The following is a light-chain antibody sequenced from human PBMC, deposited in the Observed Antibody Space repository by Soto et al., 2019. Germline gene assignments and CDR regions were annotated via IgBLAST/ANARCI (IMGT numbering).Light chain of an antibody. CDR1: QSISSY. Sequence: DIQMTQSPSSLSASVGDRVTITCRASQSISSYLNWYQQKPGKATKLLIYAASSLQSGVPSMFSGSGSGKDFTVTISSLQPEDFATYYCQQSYSTPHWPFGQGTKVEIK. V-gene: IGKV1-39*01. CDR3: QQSYSTPHWP. J-gene: IGKJ1*01. CDR2: AAS.